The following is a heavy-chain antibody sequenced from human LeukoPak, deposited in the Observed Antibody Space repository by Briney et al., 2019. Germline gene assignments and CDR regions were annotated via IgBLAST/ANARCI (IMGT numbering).Heavy chain of an antibody. CDR3: ARHRDYSVDYFDY. V-gene: IGHV4-39*01. D-gene: IGHD4-11*01. CDR2: IYYSGST. Sequence: SETLSLTCTVSGGSISSSTSYWGWIRQPPGKGLEWIGSIYYSGSTYYNPSLKGRVTIFVDTSKNQFSLKVNSVTAADTAVYYCARHRDYSVDYFDYWGQGTLVTVSS. J-gene: IGHJ4*02. CDR1: GGSISSSTSY.